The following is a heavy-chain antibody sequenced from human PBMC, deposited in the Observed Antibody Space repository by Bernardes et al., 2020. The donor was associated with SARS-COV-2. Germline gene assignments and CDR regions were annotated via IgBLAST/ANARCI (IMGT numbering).Heavy chain of an antibody. Sequence: SETLSLTCNVSHGSMSSYFWSWIRQPPGKGLEWIGYIGYISYGGSIKYNPSLSSRLTISVDTSKNQFSLKLTSVTAADTAVYYCARAKNPSGSSAYFYGLDVWGQGTTVTVSS. J-gene: IGHJ6*02. V-gene: IGHV4-59*01. D-gene: IGHD6-6*01. CDR2: IGYISYGGSI. CDR1: HGSMSSYF. CDR3: ARAKNPSGSSAYFYGLDV.